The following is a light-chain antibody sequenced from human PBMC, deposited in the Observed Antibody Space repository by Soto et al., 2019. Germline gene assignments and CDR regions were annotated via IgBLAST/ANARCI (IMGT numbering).Light chain of an antibody. J-gene: IGLJ1*01. V-gene: IGLV2-14*01. CDR3: SSYTSSSSAYV. CDR1: SSDVGGYNY. Sequence: QSVLTQPASVSGSPGQSITISCTGTSSDVGGYNYVFWYQQHPGKAPKLMIYDVSNRPSGVSNRFSGSKSGNTASLTISGLQAEDEADYYCSSYTSSSSAYVFGTGTKLTVL. CDR2: DVS.